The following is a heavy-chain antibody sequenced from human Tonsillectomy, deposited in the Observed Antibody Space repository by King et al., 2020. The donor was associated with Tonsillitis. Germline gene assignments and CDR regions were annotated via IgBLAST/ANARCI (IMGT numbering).Heavy chain of an antibody. J-gene: IGHJ6*03. CDR1: GFTVISNY. Sequence: VQLVESGGGLVQPGGSLRLSCAASGFTVISNYMSWVRQAPGKGLEWVSVIYSGGSTYYADSVKGRFTISRDNSKNTLYLQMNSLRAEDTAVYYCARGGPPSTGYYMDVWGKGTTVTVSS. CDR3: ARGGPPSTGYYMDV. V-gene: IGHV3-66*01. CDR2: IYSGGST. D-gene: IGHD2-8*02.